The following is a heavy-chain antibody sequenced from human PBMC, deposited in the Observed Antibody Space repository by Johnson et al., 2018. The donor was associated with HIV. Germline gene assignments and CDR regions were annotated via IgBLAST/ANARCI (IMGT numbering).Heavy chain of an antibody. Sequence: VQLVESGGGLVQPGGSLRVSCAASGFTFSNYAMSWVRQAPGKGLEWVSATSGSGSSPKYADSVRGRFTISRDNSKNTLHLQMSSLRAEDTAVYYCAKPITTIVAVPAYHIWGQGTWVTVSS. D-gene: IGHD3-22*01. J-gene: IGHJ3*02. V-gene: IGHV3-23*04. CDR2: TSGSGSSP. CDR1: GFTFSNYA. CDR3: AKPITTIVAVPAYHI.